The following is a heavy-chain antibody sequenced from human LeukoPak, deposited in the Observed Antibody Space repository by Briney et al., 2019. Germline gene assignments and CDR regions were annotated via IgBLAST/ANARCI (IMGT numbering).Heavy chain of an antibody. D-gene: IGHD6-19*01. J-gene: IGHJ4*02. Sequence: GGSLRLSCAASGFTFSSYAMHWVRQAPGKGLEWVAITPYDGSNKNYVDSVKARFTISRDNSKNTLYLQMNSLRTEDTAVYFCAREGSSSSFDYWGQGTLVTVSS. CDR1: GFTFSSYA. V-gene: IGHV3-30*01. CDR3: AREGSSSSFDY. CDR2: TPYDGSNK.